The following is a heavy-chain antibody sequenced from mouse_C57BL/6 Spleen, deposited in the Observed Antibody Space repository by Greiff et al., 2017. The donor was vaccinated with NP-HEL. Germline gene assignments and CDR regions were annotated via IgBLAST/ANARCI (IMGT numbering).Heavy chain of an antibody. J-gene: IGHJ3*01. CDR1: GYTFTSYW. D-gene: IGHD2-4*01. Sequence: QVQLQQPGAELVRPGSSVKLSCKASGYTFTSYWMHWVKQRPIQGLEWIGNIDPSDSETHSNQKFKDKATLTIDKSSSTAYMQLSSLTSEDAAVYYCARARYDSSWCAYWGQGTLVTVSA. V-gene: IGHV1-52*01. CDR3: ARARYDSSWCAY. CDR2: IDPSDSET.